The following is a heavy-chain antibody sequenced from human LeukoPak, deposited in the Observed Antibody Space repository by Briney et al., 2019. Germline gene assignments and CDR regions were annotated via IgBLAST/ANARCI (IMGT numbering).Heavy chain of an antibody. Sequence: SVKVSCKASGGTFSSYAISWVRQAPGQGLEWMGGIIPIFGTANYAQKFQGRVTITTDESTSTAYMELSSLRSEDTAVYYCARGFLGCGGDCYPDAFDIWGQGTMVTVSS. CDR1: GGTFSSYA. CDR3: ARGFLGCGGDCYPDAFDI. V-gene: IGHV1-69*05. J-gene: IGHJ3*02. D-gene: IGHD2-21*02. CDR2: IIPIFGTA.